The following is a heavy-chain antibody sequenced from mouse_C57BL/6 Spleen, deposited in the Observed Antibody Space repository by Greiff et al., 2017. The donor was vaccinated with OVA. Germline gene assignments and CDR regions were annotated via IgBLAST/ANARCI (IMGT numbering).Heavy chain of an antibody. CDR3: ARAFITTVFDY. D-gene: IGHD1-1*01. V-gene: IGHV1-80*01. CDR1: GYAFSSYW. Sequence: VQLQQSGAELVKPGASVKISCKASGYAFSSYWMNWVKQRPGKGLEWIGQIYPGDGDTNYNGKFKGKATLTADKSSSTAYMQLSSLTSEDSAVYFCARAFITTVFDYWGQGTTLTASS. CDR2: IYPGDGDT. J-gene: IGHJ2*01.